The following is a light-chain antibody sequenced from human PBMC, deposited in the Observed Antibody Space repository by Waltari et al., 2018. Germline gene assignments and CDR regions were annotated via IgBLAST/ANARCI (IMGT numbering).Light chain of an antibody. J-gene: IGKJ2*01. CDR2: WAS. Sequence: DIVMTQSPDSLAVSLGERAPINCKSSPSVFYSSKNKNNLAWYQQKPGQPPKLLIYWASTRESGVPDRFSGSGSGTDFTLTISSLQAEDVAVYYCQQYYTTPYTFGQGTKLEIK. CDR1: PSVFYSSKNKNN. CDR3: QQYYTTPYT. V-gene: IGKV4-1*01.